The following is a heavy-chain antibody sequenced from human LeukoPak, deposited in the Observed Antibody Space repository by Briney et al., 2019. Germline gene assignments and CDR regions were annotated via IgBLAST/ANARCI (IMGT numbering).Heavy chain of an antibody. Sequence: GASVKVSCKASGGTFSSYAISWVRQAPGQGLEWMGRIIPILGIANYAQKFQGRVTITADKSTSTAYMELSSLRSEDTAVYYCARAPGEDFWSGYRYYFDYWGQGTLVTVSS. CDR2: IIPILGIA. D-gene: IGHD3-3*01. V-gene: IGHV1-69*04. J-gene: IGHJ4*02. CDR1: GGTFSSYA. CDR3: ARAPGEDFWSGYRYYFDY.